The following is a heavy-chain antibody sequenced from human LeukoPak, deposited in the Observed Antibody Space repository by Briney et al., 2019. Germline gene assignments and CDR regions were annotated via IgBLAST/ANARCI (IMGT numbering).Heavy chain of an antibody. D-gene: IGHD3-10*01. CDR3: ARGGSGGNWFDP. Sequence: SETLSLTCSVSGGSISSYYCNWIRQPAGKGLEWIGRIYSSGSTNYNPSLKSRVTMSVGTSKNQFSLKLSSVTAADTAVYYCARGGSGGNWFDPWGQGALVTVSS. CDR1: GGSISSYY. V-gene: IGHV4-4*07. J-gene: IGHJ5*02. CDR2: IYSSGST.